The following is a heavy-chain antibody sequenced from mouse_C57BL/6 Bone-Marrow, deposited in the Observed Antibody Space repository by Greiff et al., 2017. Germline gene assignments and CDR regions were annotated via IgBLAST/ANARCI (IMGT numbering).Heavy chain of an antibody. D-gene: IGHD1-1*01. V-gene: IGHV1-7*01. CDR1: GYTFTSYW. CDR3: ASLITTVVAPYAMDY. J-gene: IGHJ4*01. Sequence: QVQLQQSGAELAKPGASVKLSCKASGYTFTSYWMHWVKQRPGQGLEWIGYINPSSGYTKYNQKFKDKATLTADKSSSTAYMQLSSLTYEDSAGYYLASLITTVVAPYAMDYWGQGTSVTVSS. CDR2: INPSSGYT.